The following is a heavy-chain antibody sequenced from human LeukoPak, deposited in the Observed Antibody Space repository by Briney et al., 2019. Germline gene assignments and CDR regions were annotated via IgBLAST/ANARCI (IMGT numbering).Heavy chain of an antibody. CDR1: GFTFSSYS. J-gene: IGHJ2*01. CDR3: ARAAYSSTWYSRYFDL. D-gene: IGHD6-13*01. V-gene: IGHV3-21*01. Sequence: GGSLRLSCAASGFTFSSYSMNWVRQAPGKGLEWVSSISGSSSYIYYADSVKGRFTISRHNAKNSLYLQMNSLRAEDTAVYYCARAAYSSTWYSRYFDLWGRGTLVTVSS. CDR2: ISGSSSYI.